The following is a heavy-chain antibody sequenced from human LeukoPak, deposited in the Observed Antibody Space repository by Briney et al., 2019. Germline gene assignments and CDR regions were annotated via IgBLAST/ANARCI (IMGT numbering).Heavy chain of an antibody. V-gene: IGHV3-66*02. CDR3: ARVEVGIRNAFDI. CDR1: GFTVSSNY. Sequence: GGSLRLSCAASGFTVSSNYMSWVRQAPGKGLEWVSVIYSGGSTYYADSVKGRFTISRDNSKNTLYLQMNSLRAEDTAVYYCARVEVGIRNAFDIWGQGTMVTVSS. J-gene: IGHJ3*02. D-gene: IGHD1-1*01. CDR2: IYSGGST.